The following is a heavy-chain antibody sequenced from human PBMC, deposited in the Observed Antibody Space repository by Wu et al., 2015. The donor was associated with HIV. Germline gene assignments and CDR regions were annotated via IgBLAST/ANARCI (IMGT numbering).Heavy chain of an antibody. CDR3: ARVIGYSSSWWDY. J-gene: IGHJ4*02. CDR1: GYSFTGYY. CDR2: INPNSGNT. V-gene: IGHV1-8*03. Sequence: QVQLVQSGAEVKKPGASVKVSCKASGYSFTGYYIHWMRQAPGQGLEWMGWINPNSGNTGYAQKFQGRVTITRNTSISTAYMELSSLRSEDTAVYYCARVIGYSSSWWDYWGQGTLVTVSS. D-gene: IGHD6-13*01.